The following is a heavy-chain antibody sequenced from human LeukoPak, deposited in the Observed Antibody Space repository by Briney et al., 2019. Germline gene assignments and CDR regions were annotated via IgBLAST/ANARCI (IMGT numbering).Heavy chain of an antibody. CDR2: ISTSSSYI. D-gene: IGHD1-26*01. CDR3: AREYSGSYYYAFDI. CDR1: GFTFSSYN. J-gene: IGHJ3*02. Sequence: GGSLRLSCAASGFTFSSYNINWVRQAPGKGLEWVSSISTSSSYIYYADSVKGRFTISRDNAKNSLYLQMNSLRAEDTAVYYCAREYSGSYYYAFDIWGQGTMVTVSS. V-gene: IGHV3-21*01.